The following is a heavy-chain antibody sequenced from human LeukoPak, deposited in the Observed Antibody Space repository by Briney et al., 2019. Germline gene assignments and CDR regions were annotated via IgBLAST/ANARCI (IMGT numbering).Heavy chain of an antibody. V-gene: IGHV4-39*01. Sequence: SETLSLTCTVSGGSISSSSYYWGWIRQPPGKGLEWIGSIYYSGSTYYNPSLKSRVTISVDTSKNQFSLKLSSVTAAGTAVYYCARISVDTAMGFDYWGQGTLVTVSS. CDR3: ARISVDTAMGFDY. D-gene: IGHD5-18*01. CDR1: GGSISSSSYY. J-gene: IGHJ4*02. CDR2: IYYSGST.